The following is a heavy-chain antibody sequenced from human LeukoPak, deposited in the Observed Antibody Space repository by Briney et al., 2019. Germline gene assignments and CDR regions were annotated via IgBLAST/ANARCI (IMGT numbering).Heavy chain of an antibody. V-gene: IGHV4-30-2*01. D-gene: IGHD6-19*01. J-gene: IGHJ3*02. Sequence: SETLSLTCTVSGGSISSGGYCWSWIRQPPGKGLEWIGYIYHSGSTNYNPSLKSRVTMSVDTSKNQFSLKLSSVTAADTAVYYCARDMANIAVAVGAFDIWGQGTMVTVSS. CDR2: IYHSGST. CDR3: ARDMANIAVAVGAFDI. CDR1: GGSISSGGYC.